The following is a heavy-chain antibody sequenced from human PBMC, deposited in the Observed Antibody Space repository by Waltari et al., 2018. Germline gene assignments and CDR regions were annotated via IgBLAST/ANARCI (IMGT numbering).Heavy chain of an antibody. CDR3: ARAPYGDYYFDY. D-gene: IGHD4-17*01. J-gene: IGHJ4*02. CDR2: IYSGGST. V-gene: IGHV3-53*01. CDR1: GFTVSSNC. Sequence: EVQLVESGGGLIQPGGSLRLSWADSGFTVSSNCVRWVRQAPGKGLEWVSVIYSGGSTSYADSVTGRFTISRDNSKNTLYLQMNSLRAEDTAVYYCARAPYGDYYFDYWGQGTLVTVSS.